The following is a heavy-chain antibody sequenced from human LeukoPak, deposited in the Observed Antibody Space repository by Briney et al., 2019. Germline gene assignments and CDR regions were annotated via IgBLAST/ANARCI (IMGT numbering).Heavy chain of an antibody. D-gene: IGHD4-17*01. J-gene: IGHJ3*02. Sequence: SETLSLTCAVYGGSFSGYYWSWIRQPPGKGLEWIGEINHSGSTNYNPSLKSRVTISVDTSKNQFSLKLSSVTAADTAVYYCARDQEMTTVTTFAFDIWGQGTMVTVSS. CDR2: INHSGST. CDR3: ARDQEMTTVTTFAFDI. V-gene: IGHV4-34*01. CDR1: GGSFSGYY.